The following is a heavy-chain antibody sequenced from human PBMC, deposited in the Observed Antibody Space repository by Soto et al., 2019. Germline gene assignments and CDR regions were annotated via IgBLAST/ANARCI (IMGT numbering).Heavy chain of an antibody. CDR1: GFPISSTYS. V-gene: IGHV4-38-2*02. CDR2: ISHSGAT. J-gene: IGHJ6*02. CDR3: ARVTMVIRDSDHFGVDV. Sequence: SETLSLTCPVSGFPISSTYSWGWIRQPPGKGLEWIGSISHSGATSYSPSLTSRVSISVDTSKNQVSLKRTSVTAADTAVYFCARVTMVIRDSDHFGVDVWGHGTTVTVSS. D-gene: IGHD4-17*01.